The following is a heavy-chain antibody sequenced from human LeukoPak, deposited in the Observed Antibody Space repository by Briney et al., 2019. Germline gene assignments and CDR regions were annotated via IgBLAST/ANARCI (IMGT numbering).Heavy chain of an antibody. J-gene: IGHJ4*02. D-gene: IGHD3-22*01. Sequence: SETLSLTCTDSGGSISYYYWSWIRQSPAKGLEWIGHIHYSGTTNYNPSLKSRVTISVDTSKNQFSLELNSVAAADTAVYYCARAVSGYYYSLDYWGQGTLVTVSS. CDR1: GGSISYYY. CDR3: ARAVSGYYYSLDY. V-gene: IGHV4-59*01. CDR2: IHYSGTT.